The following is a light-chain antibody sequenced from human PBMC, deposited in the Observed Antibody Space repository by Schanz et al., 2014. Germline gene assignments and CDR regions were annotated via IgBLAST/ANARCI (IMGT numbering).Light chain of an antibody. Sequence: QSVLTQPASVSGSPGQSITISCTGTSSDVGGYNYVSWYQHHPGKAPKLMIYDVSNRPSGVSNRFSGSKSGNTASLTISGLQAEDEADYYCSSHTSSNTPLFGGGTKLTVL. V-gene: IGLV2-14*03. CDR1: SSDVGGYNY. CDR2: DVS. J-gene: IGLJ2*01. CDR3: SSHTSSNTPL.